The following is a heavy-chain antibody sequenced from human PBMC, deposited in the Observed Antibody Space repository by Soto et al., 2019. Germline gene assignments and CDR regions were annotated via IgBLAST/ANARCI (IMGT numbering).Heavy chain of an antibody. CDR1: GFTFSSYW. CDR3: ARLGYSSGWFYFDY. D-gene: IGHD6-19*01. J-gene: IGHJ4*02. CDR2: IKQDGSEE. Sequence: EVQLVESGGGLVQPGGSLRLSCAASGFTFSSYWMSWVRQAPGKGLAWVANIKQDGSEEYYVDSVKGRFTISRDNAKNSLYLQMNSLRAEDTAVYYCARLGYSSGWFYFDYWGQGTLVTVSS. V-gene: IGHV3-7*01.